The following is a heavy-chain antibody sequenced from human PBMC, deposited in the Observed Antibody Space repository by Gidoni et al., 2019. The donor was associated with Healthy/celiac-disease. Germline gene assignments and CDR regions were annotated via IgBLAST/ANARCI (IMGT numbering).Heavy chain of an antibody. J-gene: IGHJ4*02. V-gene: IGHV1-8*01. Sequence: QVQLVQSGAEVKKPGASVKVSCKDSGYTFTSYDITWVRQATGQVLEWMGLMNPNSGNTGYAQKFQGRVTMTRNTSISTAYLERISLRSDDTAVYYCARLQGYWGQGTLVTVSS. CDR3: ARLQGY. CDR1: GYTFTSYD. CDR2: MNPNSGNT.